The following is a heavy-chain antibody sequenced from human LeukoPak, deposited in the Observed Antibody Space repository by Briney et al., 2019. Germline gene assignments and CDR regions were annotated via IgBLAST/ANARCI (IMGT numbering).Heavy chain of an antibody. CDR3: TTVSNDILTGYYPTFGY. CDR1: GFTFSNAW. CDR2: IKSKTDGGTT. J-gene: IGHJ4*02. V-gene: IGHV3-15*01. Sequence: PGGSLRLSCAASGFTFSNAWMSWVRQAPGKGLEWVGRIKSKTDGGTTDYAAPVKGRFTISRDDSKNTLYLQMNSLKTEDTAVYYCTTVSNDILTGYYPTFGYWGQGTLVTVSS. D-gene: IGHD3-9*01.